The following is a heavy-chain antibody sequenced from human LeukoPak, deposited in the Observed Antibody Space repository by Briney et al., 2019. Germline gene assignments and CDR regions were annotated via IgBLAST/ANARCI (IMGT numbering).Heavy chain of an antibody. Sequence: GGSLRLSCAASGFTFSSYAMSWVRQAPGKGLEWVSAISGSGGSTYYADSVKGRFTISRDNAKNSLYLQMNSLRAEDTAVYYCARVSLVGTMSSDYWGQGTLVTVSS. CDR3: ARVSLVGTMSSDY. CDR1: GFTFSSYA. CDR2: ISGSGGST. V-gene: IGHV3-23*01. J-gene: IGHJ4*02. D-gene: IGHD1-26*01.